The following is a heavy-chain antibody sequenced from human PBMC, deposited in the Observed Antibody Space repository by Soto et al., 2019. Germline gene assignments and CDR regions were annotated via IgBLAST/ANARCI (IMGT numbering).Heavy chain of an antibody. D-gene: IGHD5-18*01. CDR3: ARGRCNYGLNNGFDI. J-gene: IGHJ3*02. V-gene: IGHV5-51*01. Sequence: VQSQKVTRNGSGYRFTSYCNGWVRQITVKGLEWMGIIYPGDSDTRYSPSFQGQVTISADKSISTAYLQWSSLKASDTAMYYCARGRCNYGLNNGFDICAEPTMLTVSS. CDR2: IYPGDSDT. CDR1: GYRFTSYC.